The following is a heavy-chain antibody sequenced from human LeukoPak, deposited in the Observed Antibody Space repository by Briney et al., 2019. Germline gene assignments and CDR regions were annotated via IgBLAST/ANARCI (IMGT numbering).Heavy chain of an antibody. D-gene: IGHD5-12*01. CDR1: GFTFSRSW. CDR3: ARAIVYSEYDYLAY. J-gene: IGHJ4*02. CDR2: IKYDGSTI. Sequence: GGSLRLSCAASGFTFSRSWLHWVRQAPGKGLVWVSRIKYDGSTISYADSVKGRFTITRDNAKTTVYLQMDSLRVEDTAVYYCARAIVYSEYDYLAYWGQGTLVTVSS. V-gene: IGHV3-74*01.